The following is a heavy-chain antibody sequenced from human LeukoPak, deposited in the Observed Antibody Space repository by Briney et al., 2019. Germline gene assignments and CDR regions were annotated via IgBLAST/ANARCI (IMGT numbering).Heavy chain of an antibody. V-gene: IGHV3-53*01. CDR2: IYRGGST. D-gene: IGHD3-10*01. J-gene: IGHJ3*02. CDR3: ARGMYGSGTYYIGDAFDI. Sequence: PGGSLRLSCAVSGFTVSYNYMSWVRLAPGKGLEWVATIYRGGSTYYADSVKGRFTISRDNAENMLYLQRNSLRDEDTALYYCARGMYGSGTYYIGDAFDIWGRGTMVTVSS. CDR1: GFTVSYNY.